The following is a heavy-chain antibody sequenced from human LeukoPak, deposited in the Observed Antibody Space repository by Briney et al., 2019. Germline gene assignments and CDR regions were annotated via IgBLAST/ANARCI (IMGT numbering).Heavy chain of an antibody. CDR1: GYTFTGYY. D-gene: IGHD3-16*01. J-gene: IGHJ3*02. Sequence: ASVKVSCKASGYTFTGYYMHWVRQAPGQGLEWMGWINPNSGGTNYAPKFQGRVTMTRDTSISTAYMELSRLRSDDTAVYYCARGLGGDDNPIWGQGTMVTVSS. CDR3: ARGLGGDDNPI. CDR2: INPNSGGT. V-gene: IGHV1-2*02.